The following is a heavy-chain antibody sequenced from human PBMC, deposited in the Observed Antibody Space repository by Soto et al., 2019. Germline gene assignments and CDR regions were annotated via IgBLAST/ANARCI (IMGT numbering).Heavy chain of an antibody. CDR2: INPIVSMS. V-gene: IGHV1-69*02. Sequence: GASVKGSCKASGGTFSFYTINWVRQAPGLGLEWVGRINPIVSMSNYAQKFQGRVSMTADKSTSTAYMELRSLRSDDTAMYFCAASYGSGYRAFDYWGQGALVTVSS. D-gene: IGHD3-10*01. J-gene: IGHJ4*02. CDR1: GGTFSFYT. CDR3: AASYGSGYRAFDY.